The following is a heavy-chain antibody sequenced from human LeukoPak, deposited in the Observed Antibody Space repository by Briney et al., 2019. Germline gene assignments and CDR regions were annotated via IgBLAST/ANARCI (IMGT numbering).Heavy chain of an antibody. Sequence: ASVKVSCKASGYMFTSYGITWVRQAPGQGLEWMGWINTNTGNPTYAQGFTGRFVFSLDTSVSTAYLQISSLKAEDTAVYYCARSPVDYYYYYGMDVWGQGTTVTVSS. CDR2: INTNTGNP. V-gene: IGHV7-4-1*02. D-gene: IGHD6-19*01. CDR3: ARSPVDYYYYYGMDV. J-gene: IGHJ6*02. CDR1: GYMFTSYG.